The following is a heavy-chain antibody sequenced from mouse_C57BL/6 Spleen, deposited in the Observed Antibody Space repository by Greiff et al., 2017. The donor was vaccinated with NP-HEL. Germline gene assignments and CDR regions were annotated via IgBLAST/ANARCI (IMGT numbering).Heavy chain of an antibody. V-gene: IGHV1-61*01. Sequence: QVQLQQPGAELVRPGSSVKLSCKASGYTFTSYWMDWVKQRPGQGLEWIGNIYPSDSETHYNQKFKDKATLTVDKSSSTAYMQLSSLTSEDSAVYYCARSGVLRIYYFDYWGQGTTLTVSS. D-gene: IGHD1-1*01. CDR2: IYPSDSET. CDR1: GYTFTSYW. J-gene: IGHJ2*01. CDR3: ARSGVLRIYYFDY.